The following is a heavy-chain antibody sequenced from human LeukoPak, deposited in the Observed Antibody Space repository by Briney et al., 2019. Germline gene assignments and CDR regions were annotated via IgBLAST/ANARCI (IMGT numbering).Heavy chain of an antibody. D-gene: IGHD6-19*01. Sequence: SVKVSCKASGGTFSSYAISWVRQAPGQGLEWLGGIIPIFGTANYAQKFQGRVTITTDESTSTAYMELSSLRSEDTAVYYCAIIAVAGKSDPWGQGTLVTVSS. CDR2: IIPIFGTA. CDR1: GGTFSSYA. J-gene: IGHJ5*02. V-gene: IGHV1-69*05. CDR3: AIIAVAGKSDP.